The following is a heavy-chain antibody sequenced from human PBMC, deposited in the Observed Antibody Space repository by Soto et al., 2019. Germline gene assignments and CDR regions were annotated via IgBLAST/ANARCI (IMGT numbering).Heavy chain of an antibody. CDR3: ARDTYYYDSSGQPY. Sequence: GGSLRLSCAASGFSVSRSYMSWVRQAPGKGLEWVSVIYSGGSTNYADSVKGRFTISRDNSKNTLYLQMNSLRVEDTAVHYCARDTYYYDSSGQPYWGQGTLVTVSS. CDR2: IYSGGST. V-gene: IGHV3-53*01. D-gene: IGHD3-22*01. J-gene: IGHJ4*02. CDR1: GFSVSRSY.